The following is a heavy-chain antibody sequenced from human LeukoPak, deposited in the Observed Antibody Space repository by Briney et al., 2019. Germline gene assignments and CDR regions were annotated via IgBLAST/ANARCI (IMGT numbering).Heavy chain of an antibody. V-gene: IGHV1-18*01. CDR1: GYTFTSYG. J-gene: IGHJ4*02. D-gene: IGHD3-22*01. CDR2: ISAYNGNT. CDR3: ARVPYYYDSSGYFY. Sequence: ASVKVSCKASGYTFTSYGISWVRQAPGQGFEWMGWISAYNGNTNYAQKLQGRVTMTTDTSTSTAYMELRSLRSDDTAVYYCARVPYYYDSSGYFYWGQGTLVTVSS.